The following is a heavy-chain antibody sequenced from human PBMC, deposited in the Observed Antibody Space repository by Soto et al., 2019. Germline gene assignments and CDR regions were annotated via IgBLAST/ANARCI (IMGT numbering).Heavy chain of an antibody. CDR2: ISWNSGSI. V-gene: IGHV3-9*01. J-gene: IGHJ4*02. CDR3: AKARSDRYRVGAMSY. Sequence: EVQLVESGGGLVQPGRSLRLSCAASGFTFDDYAMHWVRQAPGKGLEWVSGISWNSGSIGYADSVKGRFTISRDNAKKSLYLQRNNLRAEDTAFYYCAKARSDRYRVGAMSYWGQGTLVTVSS. CDR1: GFTFDDYA. D-gene: IGHD1-26*01.